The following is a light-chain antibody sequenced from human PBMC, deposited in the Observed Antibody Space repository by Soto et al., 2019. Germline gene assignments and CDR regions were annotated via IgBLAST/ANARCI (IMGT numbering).Light chain of an antibody. CDR3: QSYDSSRSVV. CDR2: ANN. Sequence: QAVVTQPPSVSGAPGQRVTISCTGSSSNIGAGYDVHWYQQLPGTAPKLLIYANNNRPSGVPDRFSGSKSGTSASLAITGLQAEDEADYYCQSYDSSRSVVFGGGTKLTVL. V-gene: IGLV1-40*01. CDR1: SSNIGAGYD. J-gene: IGLJ2*01.